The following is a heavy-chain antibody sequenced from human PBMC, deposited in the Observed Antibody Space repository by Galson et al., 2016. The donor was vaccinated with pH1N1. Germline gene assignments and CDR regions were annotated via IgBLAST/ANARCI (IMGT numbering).Heavy chain of an antibody. V-gene: IGHV4-38-2*01. CDR3: VRHFEEFIGSCFDF. CDR2: VSHSGNT. CDR1: GDSIGRHYN. D-gene: IGHD1-26*01. Sequence: ETLSLTCAVSGDSIGRHYNWGWVRQPPGKGLEWIGSVSHSGNTFYNPSLKSRVTIFIDTPKNQFSLNLNSVTAADMAVYYCVRHFEEFIGSCFDFWGQGALVSVSS. J-gene: IGHJ4*02.